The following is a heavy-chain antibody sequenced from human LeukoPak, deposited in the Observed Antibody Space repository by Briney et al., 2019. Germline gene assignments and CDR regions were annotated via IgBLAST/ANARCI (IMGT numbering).Heavy chain of an antibody. V-gene: IGHV3-74*01. D-gene: IGHD1-14*01. Sequence: GGSLRLSCAASGFPFSRYWMYWVRQAPGKGLVWFSRINPDGSSTSYADSVKGRFTISRDNAKNTLYLQMNSLRAEDTAVYYCALLITFDAFDLWGQGTTVTVSS. J-gene: IGHJ3*01. CDR1: GFPFSRYW. CDR3: ALLITFDAFDL. CDR2: INPDGSST.